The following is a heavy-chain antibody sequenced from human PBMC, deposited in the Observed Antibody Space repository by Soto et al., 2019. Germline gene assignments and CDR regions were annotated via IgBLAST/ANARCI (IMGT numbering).Heavy chain of an antibody. D-gene: IGHD2-21*02. Sequence: QVQLVQSGAEVKKPGSSVKVSCKASGGTFSSYAISWVRQAPGQGLESMGGISPIFGTANYAQKFQGRVTITADESTSTAYMELRSLRSEDTAVYYCARGYCGCDCYHLDAFDIWGQGTMVTVSS. J-gene: IGHJ3*02. CDR3: ARGYCGCDCYHLDAFDI. V-gene: IGHV1-69*12. CDR1: GGTFSSYA. CDR2: ISPIFGTA.